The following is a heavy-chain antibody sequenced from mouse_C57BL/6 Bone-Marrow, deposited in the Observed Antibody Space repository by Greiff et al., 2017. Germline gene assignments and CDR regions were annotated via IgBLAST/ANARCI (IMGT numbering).Heavy chain of an antibody. Sequence: DVKLVESGAELVKPGASVKLSCTASGFNIKDYYMHWVKQRTEQGLEWIGRIDPEDGETKYAPKFQGKATITADTSSNTAYLQLSSLTSEDTAVYYCASSRQLRLGFLDYWGQGTTLTVSS. CDR2: IDPEDGET. CDR3: ASSRQLRLGFLDY. V-gene: IGHV14-2*01. J-gene: IGHJ2*01. CDR1: GFNIKDYY. D-gene: IGHD3-2*02.